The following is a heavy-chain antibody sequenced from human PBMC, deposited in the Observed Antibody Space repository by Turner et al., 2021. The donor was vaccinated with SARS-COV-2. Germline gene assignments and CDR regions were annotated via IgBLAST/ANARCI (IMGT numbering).Heavy chain of an antibody. Sequence: QVQLVQSGAEVKKPGASVNVSCKASGYTFINYDINWVRQATGQGLEWMGWMNPNSGNTGYAQKFQGRVTMTRNTSISTAYMELSSLRSEDTAVYYCARGMFRFGGVIVRPFDYWGQGTLVTVSS. V-gene: IGHV1-8*01. CDR3: ARGMFRFGGVIVRPFDY. CDR2: MNPNSGNT. D-gene: IGHD3-16*02. CDR1: GYTFINYD. J-gene: IGHJ4*02.